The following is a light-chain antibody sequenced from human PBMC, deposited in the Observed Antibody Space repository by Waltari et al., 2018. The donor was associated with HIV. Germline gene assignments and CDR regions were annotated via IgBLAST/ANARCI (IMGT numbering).Light chain of an antibody. V-gene: IGKV2D-29*01. CDR2: EVS. CDR3: MQTQQPPYT. J-gene: IGKJ2*01. Sequence: DVVMTQTPLSLSVIHGQPASISCKSSQSLLHSDGKTYVYWYRQKSGQPPQLLIYEVSNRFSGVPARFSGSGSGADFTLKVSRVEPEDVGIYYCMQTQQPPYTFGQGTNLEIK. CDR1: QSLLHSDGKTY.